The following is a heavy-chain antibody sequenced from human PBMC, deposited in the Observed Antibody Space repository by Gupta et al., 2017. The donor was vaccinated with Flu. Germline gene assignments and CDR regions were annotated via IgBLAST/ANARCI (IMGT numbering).Heavy chain of an antibody. Sequence: QVQLQQWGAGLLKPSETLSLTGAVYGGSLSGYYWSWIRQPPGKGLEWIGEINHSGSTNYNPALKSRVTISVDTSKNQFSLKLSSVTAADTAVYYWASVSTWMKYWGQGTLVTVSS. CDR2: INHSGST. CDR1: GGSLSGYY. CDR3: ASVSTWMKY. J-gene: IGHJ4*02. D-gene: IGHD5/OR15-5a*01. V-gene: IGHV4-34*01.